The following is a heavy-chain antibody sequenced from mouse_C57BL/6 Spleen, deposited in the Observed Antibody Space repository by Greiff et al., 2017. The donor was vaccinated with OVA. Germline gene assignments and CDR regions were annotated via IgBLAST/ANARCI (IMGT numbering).Heavy chain of an antibody. D-gene: IGHD1-1*02. J-gene: IGHJ3*01. CDR1: GYTFTDYN. V-gene: IGHV1-18*01. CDR3: ARRGVGSLFAY. CDR2: INPNNGGT. Sequence: VQLQQSGPELVKPGASVTIPCKASGYTFTDYNMDWVKQSHGKSLEWIGDINPNNGGTIYNQKFKGKATLTVDKSSSTAYMELRSLTSEDTAVYYCARRGVGSLFAYWGQGTLVTVSA.